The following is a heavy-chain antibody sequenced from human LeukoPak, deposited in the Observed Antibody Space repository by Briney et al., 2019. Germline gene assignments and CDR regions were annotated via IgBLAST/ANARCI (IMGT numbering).Heavy chain of an antibody. J-gene: IGHJ4*02. Sequence: SETLSLTCGVYGGSFSGYFWSWIRQPPGKGLEWIGEINHSGSTNYNPSLKSRVTIPIDTSKNQFSLKLSSVTAADTAVYYCARGMAFVDWGQGTLVTVSS. CDR3: ARGMAFVD. D-gene: IGHD2-21*01. CDR2: INHSGST. CDR1: GGSFSGYF. V-gene: IGHV4-34*01.